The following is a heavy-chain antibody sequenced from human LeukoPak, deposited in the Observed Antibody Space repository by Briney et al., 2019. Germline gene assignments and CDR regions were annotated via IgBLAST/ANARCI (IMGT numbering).Heavy chain of an antibody. V-gene: IGHV1-46*01. D-gene: IGHD3-3*01. CDR3: ARARTVWSGDPNWFDP. CDR1: GYTFTSYY. Sequence: ASVKVSCKASGYTFTSYYMHWVRQAPGQGLEWMGIINHSGGSTSYAQKFQGRVNMTRDTSTSTVYMELSSLRSEDTAVYYCARARTVWSGDPNWFDPWGQGTLVTVSS. CDR2: INHSGGST. J-gene: IGHJ5*02.